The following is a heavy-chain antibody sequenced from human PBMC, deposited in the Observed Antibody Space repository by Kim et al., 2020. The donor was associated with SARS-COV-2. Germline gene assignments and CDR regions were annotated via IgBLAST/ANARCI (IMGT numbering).Heavy chain of an antibody. CDR1: GYTFTSYA. CDR3: ARVSGAIAAQEKQIDY. CDR2: INAGNGNT. D-gene: IGHD6-13*01. V-gene: IGHV1-3*01. J-gene: IGHJ4*02. Sequence: ASVKVSCKASGYTFTSYAMHWVRQAPGQRLEWIAWINAGNGNTKYSQKFQGRVTITRDTSASTAYMELSSLRSEDTAVYYCARVSGAIAAQEKQIDYWGQGTLVTVFS.